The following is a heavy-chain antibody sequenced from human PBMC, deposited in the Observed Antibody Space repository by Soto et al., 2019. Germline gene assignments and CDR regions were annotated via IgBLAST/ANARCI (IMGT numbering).Heavy chain of an antibody. CDR2: MNPNIGNT. CDR1: GYTFTSYD. V-gene: IGHV1-8*01. Sequence: QVQLVQSGAEVKKPGASVKVSCKASGYTFTSYDINWVRQATGQGLEWMGWMNPNIGNTGCAQKCQGRVTXTXXTSIGTAYMELHSLRSEDTAVYYCAREVTTAVFDYWGQGTLVTVSS. J-gene: IGHJ4*02. CDR3: AREVTTAVFDY. D-gene: IGHD4-17*01.